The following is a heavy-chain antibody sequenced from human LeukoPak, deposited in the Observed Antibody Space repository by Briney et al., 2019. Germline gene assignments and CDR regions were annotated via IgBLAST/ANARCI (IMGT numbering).Heavy chain of an antibody. CDR2: ISVYSGNT. V-gene: IGHV1-18*01. Sequence: ASVKVSCKASGYTFSSYAITWVRQAPGQGLEWMGWISVYSGNTNYAQKFQGRVTMTTDTSTSTAIMELRSLRSDDTAVYYCARDNSIGDRGWWFDPWGQGTLVTVSS. J-gene: IGHJ5*02. CDR1: GYTFSSYA. D-gene: IGHD4-23*01. CDR3: ARDNSIGDRGWWFDP.